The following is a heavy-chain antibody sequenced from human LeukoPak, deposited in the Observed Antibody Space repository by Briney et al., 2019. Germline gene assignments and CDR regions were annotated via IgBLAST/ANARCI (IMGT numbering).Heavy chain of an antibody. J-gene: IGHJ4*02. CDR2: IYHSGST. Sequence: SETLSLTCAVSGYSISSCYYWGWIRQPPGKGLEWIGSIYHSGSTYYNSSLKSRVTISVDTSKNQFSLKLSSVTAADTAVYFCARCGSGNYFDYWGQGTLVTVSS. CDR1: GYSISSCYY. D-gene: IGHD3-10*01. CDR3: ARCGSGNYFDY. V-gene: IGHV4-38-2*01.